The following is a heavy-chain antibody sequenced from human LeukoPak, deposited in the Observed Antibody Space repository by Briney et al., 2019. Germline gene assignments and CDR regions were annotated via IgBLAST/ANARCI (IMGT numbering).Heavy chain of an antibody. CDR2: IYTSGST. CDR3: ARGRGILTIFGVPDDAFDI. V-gene: IGHV4-4*07. CDR1: GGSISSYY. J-gene: IGHJ3*02. Sequence: PSETLSLTCTVSGGSISSYYWSWIRQPAGKGLEWIGRIYTSGSTNYNPSLKSRVTISVDTSKNQFSLKLSSVTAADTAVYYCARGRGILTIFGVPDDAFDIWGQGTMVTVSS. D-gene: IGHD3-3*01.